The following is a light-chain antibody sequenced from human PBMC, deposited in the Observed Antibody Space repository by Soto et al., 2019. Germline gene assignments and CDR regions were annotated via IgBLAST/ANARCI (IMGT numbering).Light chain of an antibody. CDR1: SSDVGGYNY. CDR3: SSYTRRRTYV. V-gene: IGLV2-14*01. Sequence: QSALTQPASVSGSPGQSITISCTGTSSDVGGYNYVSWYQQHPGKAPKLMIYEVSNRPSGVSNRFSGSKSGNTASLTISGLHAEDEADYYCSSYTRRRTYVFGTGTKRTV. CDR2: EVS. J-gene: IGLJ1*01.